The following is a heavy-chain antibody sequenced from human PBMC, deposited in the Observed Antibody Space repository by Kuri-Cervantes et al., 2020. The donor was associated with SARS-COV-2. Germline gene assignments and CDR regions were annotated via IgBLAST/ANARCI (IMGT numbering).Heavy chain of an antibody. CDR1: GFTFSSYA. CDR2: ISHDGKNK. V-gene: IGHV3-30*04. CDR3: AKDRVGVQDF. J-gene: IGHJ4*02. D-gene: IGHD2-21*01. Sequence: GGSLRLSCAASGFTFSSYAMHWVRRAPGKGLEWVAVISHDGKNKKCIASGKGRFTISRDNSQNTLYLHMKSLRSEDTAMYYCAKDRVGVQDFWGQGTLVTVSS.